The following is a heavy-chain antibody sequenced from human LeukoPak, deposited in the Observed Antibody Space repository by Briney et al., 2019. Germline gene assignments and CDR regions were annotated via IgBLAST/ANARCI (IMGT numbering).Heavy chain of an antibody. CDR1: GVSISSYY. V-gene: IGHV4-59*01. CDR2: IYYSGST. CDR3: ARDRGWEVIDY. Sequence: SETLSLTCTVSGVSISSYYWSWIRQPPGKGLELIGYIYYSGSTNYNPSLKSRVTISVDTSKNQLSLKLSSVTAADTAVYYCARDRGWEVIDYWGQGTLVTVSS. J-gene: IGHJ4*02. D-gene: IGHD1-26*01.